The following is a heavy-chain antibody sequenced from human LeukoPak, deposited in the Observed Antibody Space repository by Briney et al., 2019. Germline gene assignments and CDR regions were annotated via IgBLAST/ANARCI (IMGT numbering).Heavy chain of an antibody. CDR1: GDSVSSGDYY. CDR2: IYYNGGS. V-gene: IGHV4-30-4*01. J-gene: IGHJ5*02. D-gene: IGHD3-10*01. CDR3: ARDYYGSGSFEP. Sequence: QTLSLTCTVSGDSVSSGDYYWNWIRQTPVKGLEGIGYIYYNGGSHYNPSLKSRVIISVDTSHNQFSLRLSSVTAADTAVYYCARDYYGSGSFEPWGQGTLVTVSS.